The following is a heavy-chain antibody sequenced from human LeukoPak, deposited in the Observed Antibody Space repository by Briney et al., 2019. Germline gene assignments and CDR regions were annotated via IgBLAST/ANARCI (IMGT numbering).Heavy chain of an antibody. J-gene: IGHJ4*02. V-gene: IGHV3-21*01. Sequence: GGSLRLSCAASTFTFSTYSMNWVRQAPGKGLEWVSSISTSSSYIYYADSVKGRFTISRDNAKNSLYLQMNSLRAEDTAVYYCAGGPGITGSAGYFDYWGQGTLVTVSS. CDR3: AGGPGITGSAGYFDY. D-gene: IGHD1-20*01. CDR2: ISTSSSYI. CDR1: TFTFSTYS.